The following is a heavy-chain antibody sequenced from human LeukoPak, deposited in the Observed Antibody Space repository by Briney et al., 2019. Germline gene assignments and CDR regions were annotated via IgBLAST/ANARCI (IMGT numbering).Heavy chain of an antibody. CDR3: ARDRFTMVRGVIDF. CDR1: GFTFSIYS. Sequence: GGSLRLSCAASGFTFSIYSMNWVRQAPGEGLEWVSYISLSNSTIYYADSVKGRFTISRDNAKNSLYLQMNSLRDEDTAVYYCARDRFTMVRGVIDFWGQGTLVTVSS. V-gene: IGHV3-48*02. CDR2: ISLSNSTI. J-gene: IGHJ4*02. D-gene: IGHD3-10*01.